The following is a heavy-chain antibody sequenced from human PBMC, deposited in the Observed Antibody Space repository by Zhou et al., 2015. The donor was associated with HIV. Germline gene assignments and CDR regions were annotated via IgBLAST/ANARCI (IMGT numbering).Heavy chain of an antibody. J-gene: IGHJ6*02. Sequence: QVQLVQSGAEVKKPGSSVKVSCKASGGTFSSYAISWVRQAPGQGLEWMGGIIPIFGTANYAQKFQGRVTITADESTSTAYMELSSLRSEDTAVYYCARPLFSRITIFGVAQTGSYYYGMDVWGQGTTVTVSS. CDR1: GGTFSSYA. CDR3: ARPLFSRITIFGVAQTGSYYYGMDV. D-gene: IGHD3-3*01. V-gene: IGHV1-69*01. CDR2: IIPIFGTA.